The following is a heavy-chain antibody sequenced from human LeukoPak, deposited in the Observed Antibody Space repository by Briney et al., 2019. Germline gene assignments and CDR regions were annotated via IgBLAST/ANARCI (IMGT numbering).Heavy chain of an antibody. Sequence: PGGSLRLSCAASGFTFSSYSMNWIRQPPGKGLEWIGEINHSGSTNYNPSLKSRVTISVDTSKNQFSLKLSSVTAADTAVYYCASRRFLEWRNWFDPWGQGTLVTVSS. CDR2: INHSGST. CDR3: ASRRFLEWRNWFDP. CDR1: GFTFSSYS. V-gene: IGHV4-34*01. D-gene: IGHD3-3*01. J-gene: IGHJ5*02.